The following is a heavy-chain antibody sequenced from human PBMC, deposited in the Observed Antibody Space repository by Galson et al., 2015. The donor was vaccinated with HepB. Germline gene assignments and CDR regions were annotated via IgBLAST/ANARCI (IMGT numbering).Heavy chain of an antibody. J-gene: IGHJ4*02. Sequence: SLRLSCAASGFTFNDYAMHWVRQAPGKGLEWVSAISGSGGSTYYADSVKGRFTISRDNSKNTLYLQMNSLRAEDTAVYYCAKGAGYTVGRLPIGNWGQGTLVTVSS. CDR2: ISGSGGST. V-gene: IGHV3-23*01. D-gene: IGHD5-24*01. CDR1: GFTFNDYA. CDR3: AKGAGYTVGRLPIGN.